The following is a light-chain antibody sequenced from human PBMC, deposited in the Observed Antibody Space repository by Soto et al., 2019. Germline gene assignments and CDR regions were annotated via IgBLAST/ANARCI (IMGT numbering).Light chain of an antibody. V-gene: IGLV2-14*03. CDR2: YVS. J-gene: IGLJ1*01. Sequence: QSVLTQPASVSGSPGQSITISCTGTSSYVGSYNRVSWYQQHPGEALKLMIYYVSSRPSGVCNRFSGSKSSNTASLTISGLQAEDETDYYCCSYTTSATYVFGTGTKVTVL. CDR3: CSYTTSATYV. CDR1: SSYVGSYNR.